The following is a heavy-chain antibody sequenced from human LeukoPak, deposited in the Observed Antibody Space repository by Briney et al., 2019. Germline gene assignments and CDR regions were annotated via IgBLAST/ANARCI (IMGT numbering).Heavy chain of an antibody. J-gene: IGHJ4*02. CDR2: IYTSGST. Sequence: SETLSLTCTVSGGSISSYYWSWIRQPAGKGLEWIGRIYTSGSTNYNPSLKSRVTMSVDTSKNQFSLKLSSVTAADTAVYYCARDGRTPVVYSSSWYYFDYWGQGTLVTVSS. V-gene: IGHV4-4*07. D-gene: IGHD6-13*01. CDR1: GGSISSYY. CDR3: ARDGRTPVVYSSSWYYFDY.